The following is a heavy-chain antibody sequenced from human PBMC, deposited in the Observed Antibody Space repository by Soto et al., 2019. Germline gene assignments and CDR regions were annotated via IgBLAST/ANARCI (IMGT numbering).Heavy chain of an antibody. CDR1: GFTVSNNY. CDR3: GTQRGGGGY. V-gene: IGHV3-53*01. CDR2: IYSGGYT. Sequence: EVQLVESGGGLIQPGGSLRLSCAVSGFTVSNNYMSWVRQAPGKGLEGVSVIYSGGYTAYGDSVKGRFTISRDNSKIPVYMQMKRRGADAPPVYYWGTQRGGGGYWGQGTLVTVSS. J-gene: IGHJ4*02. D-gene: IGHD6-25*01.